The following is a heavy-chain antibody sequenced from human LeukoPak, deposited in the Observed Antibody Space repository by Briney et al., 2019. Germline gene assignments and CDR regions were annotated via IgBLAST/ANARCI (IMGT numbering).Heavy chain of an antibody. CDR1: GFTFNDHA. V-gene: IGHV3-9*01. D-gene: IGHD3-22*01. Sequence: PGGSLRLSCAASGFTFNDHAMYWVRQAPGKGLEWVSGINWNIDNIGYADSVKGRFTISRDDAKNSLFLQMNSLRTEDTALYYCARASYYYDTTGLGAVDIWGQGTMVTVSS. CDR2: INWNIDNI. CDR3: ARASYYYDTTGLGAVDI. J-gene: IGHJ3*02.